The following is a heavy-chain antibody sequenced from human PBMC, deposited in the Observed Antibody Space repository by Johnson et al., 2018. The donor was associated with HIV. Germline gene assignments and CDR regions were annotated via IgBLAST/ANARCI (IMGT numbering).Heavy chain of an antibody. CDR2: ISGSGGST. CDR3: AKGGYSYGNAFDI. D-gene: IGHD5-18*01. Sequence: VQLVESGGGLVQPGGSLRLSCAASGFTFSSYAMSWVRQAPGKGLEWVSAISGSGGSTYYADSVKGRFTISRDNSKNTLYLQMNSLRAGDTDVYYCAKGGYSYGNAFDIWGQGTMVTVSS. CDR1: GFTFSSYA. V-gene: IGHV3-23*04. J-gene: IGHJ3*02.